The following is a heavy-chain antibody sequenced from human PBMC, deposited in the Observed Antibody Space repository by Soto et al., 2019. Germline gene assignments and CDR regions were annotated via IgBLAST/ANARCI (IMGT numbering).Heavy chain of an antibody. CDR3: TPLALKYSNGWYEFFD. V-gene: IGHV3-15*07. CDR2: IKSKTDGGTT. Sequence: EVQLVESGGGLVKPGGSLRLSCAASGFTFSNVWMNWVRQAPGKGLEWVGRIKSKTDGGTTDYAATVKGRFTISRDDSKNTLYLQMSSLKTDDTAVYYCTPLALKYSNGWYEFFDWGQGTLVTVSS. CDR1: GFTFSNVW. D-gene: IGHD6-19*01. J-gene: IGHJ4*02.